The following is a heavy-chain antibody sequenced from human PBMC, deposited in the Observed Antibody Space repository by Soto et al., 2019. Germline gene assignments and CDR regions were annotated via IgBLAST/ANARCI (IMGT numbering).Heavy chain of an antibody. J-gene: IGHJ6*02. Sequence: QVQLVQSGAEVKKPGSSVKVSCKVSGGTFSNYAIDWVRLAPGHGLEWMGGIVPIFGTTYYTQKFQGRATIIADDSTTTAYLETSSLRSEDKAIYYCARVEAVAGLYNYHGLDVWGQGTAVTVSS. D-gene: IGHD6-19*01. CDR1: GGTFSNYA. CDR2: IVPIFGTT. V-gene: IGHV1-69*12. CDR3: ARVEAVAGLYNYHGLDV.